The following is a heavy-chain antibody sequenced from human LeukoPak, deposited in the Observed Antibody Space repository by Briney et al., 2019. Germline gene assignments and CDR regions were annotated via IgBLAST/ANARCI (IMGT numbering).Heavy chain of an antibody. J-gene: IGHJ5*02. CDR2: ISGYGGST. D-gene: IGHD3-10*01. CDR3: AKDPRGSHNWLDP. V-gene: IGHV3-23*01. Sequence: GGSLRLSCAASGFTFSSYAMYWVHQAPGKGLEWVSCISGYGGSTYYADSVKGRFTISRDNSKNTLYLQMNSLGAYDTAVYFCAKDPRGSHNWLDPGDQGTLVTVSS. CDR1: GFTFSSYA.